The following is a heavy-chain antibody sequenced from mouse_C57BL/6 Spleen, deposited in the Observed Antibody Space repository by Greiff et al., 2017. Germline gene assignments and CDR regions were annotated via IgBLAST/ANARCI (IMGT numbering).Heavy chain of an antibody. Sequence: VQLQQPGAELVKPGASVKMSCKASGYTFTSYWITWVKQRPGQGLEWIGDIYPGSGSTNYNEKFKSKATLTVDTASSTAYMQLSSLTSEDSAVYYCARLDYGSSHWYFDVWGTGTTVTVSS. CDR1: GYTFTSYW. D-gene: IGHD1-1*01. V-gene: IGHV1-55*01. J-gene: IGHJ1*03. CDR3: ARLDYGSSHWYFDV. CDR2: IYPGSGST.